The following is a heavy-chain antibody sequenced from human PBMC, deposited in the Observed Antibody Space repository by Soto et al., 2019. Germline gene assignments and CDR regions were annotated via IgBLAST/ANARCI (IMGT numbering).Heavy chain of an antibody. CDR2: TYYRSKWYN. Sequence: PSQTLSLTCAISGDSVSSNSAAWNWIRQSPSRGLEWLGRTYYRSKWYNDYAVSVKSRITINPDTSKNQFSLQLNSVTPEDTAVYYCARAYYDFWSGRYCFDYWGQGTLVTVSS. D-gene: IGHD3-3*01. J-gene: IGHJ4*02. CDR3: ARAYYDFWSGRYCFDY. V-gene: IGHV6-1*01. CDR1: GDSVSSNSAA.